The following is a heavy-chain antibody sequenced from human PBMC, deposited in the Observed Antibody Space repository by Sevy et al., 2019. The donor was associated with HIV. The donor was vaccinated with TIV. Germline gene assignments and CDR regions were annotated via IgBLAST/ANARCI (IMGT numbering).Heavy chain of an antibody. CDR1: GFSFGDYA. Sequence: GGSLRLSCTASGFSFGDYAMNWVRQAPGKGLEWVAFLKNKARGGTLDHAASVKGRFTISRDDFKSIVYLEMNDPRTQEKRRYYCNPWKGSQSIFDYWGQGALVTVSS. J-gene: IGHJ4*02. V-gene: IGHV3-49*04. CDR2: LKNKARGGTL. D-gene: IGHD1-26*01. CDR3: NPWKGSQSIFDY.